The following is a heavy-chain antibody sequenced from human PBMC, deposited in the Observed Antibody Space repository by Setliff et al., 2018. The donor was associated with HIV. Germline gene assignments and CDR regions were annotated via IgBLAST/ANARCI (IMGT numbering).Heavy chain of an antibody. CDR2: ISSSGSTI. V-gene: IGHV3-11*04. CDR1: GFPFSDYA. CDR3: AKPLYDSSGYYLNWYFDL. J-gene: IGHJ2*01. D-gene: IGHD3-22*01. Sequence: GGSLRLSCAVSGFPFSDYAMNWVRQAPGKGLEWVSFISSSGSTIFYADSVKGRFTISRDNAKNSLSLQMNSLRAEDTAVYYCAKPLYDSSGYYLNWYFDLWGRGTLVTVSS.